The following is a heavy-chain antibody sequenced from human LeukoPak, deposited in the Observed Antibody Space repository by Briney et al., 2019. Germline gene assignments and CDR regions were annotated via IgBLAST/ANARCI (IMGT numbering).Heavy chain of an antibody. V-gene: IGHV1-2*02. CDR2: INPNSGGT. J-gene: IGHJ6*02. CDR1: GYTFTGYY. Sequence: ASVKVSCKASGYTFTGYYMHWVRQAPGQGVEWMGWINPNSGGTNYAQKFQGRVTMTRDTSISTAYMELSRLRSDDTAVYYCARVPYYDFWSGYLGYYCYYYGMDVWGQGTTVTVSS. D-gene: IGHD3-3*01. CDR3: ARVPYYDFWSGYLGYYCYYYGMDV.